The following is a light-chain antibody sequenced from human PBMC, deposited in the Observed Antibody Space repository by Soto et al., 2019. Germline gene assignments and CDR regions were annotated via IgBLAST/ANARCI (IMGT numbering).Light chain of an antibody. J-gene: IGKJ4*01. V-gene: IGKV3-15*01. CDR3: QQYNTWPLT. CDR1: QRVSSN. Sequence: EIVMTQSPATLSVSPGERATLSCRASQRVSSNLAWYQQKPGQAPRLLIYDASTRATVIPARFSGSGSGTDFTFTISSLEPEDFAVYYCQQYNTWPLTFGGGTKVDIK. CDR2: DAS.